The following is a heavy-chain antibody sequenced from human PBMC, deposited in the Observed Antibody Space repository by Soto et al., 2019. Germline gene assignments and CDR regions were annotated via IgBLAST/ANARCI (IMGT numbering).Heavy chain of an antibody. V-gene: IGHV3-33*01. CDR1: ELTFGNYG. CDR3: ARDADTTGHYSHFDL. Sequence: QVQLVESGGGVVQPGGSLEPSCEASELTFGNYGFNWARQAPGKGLGWVEVMHTGGIEKYYVDSVKGRFTVSRDDSRNMVYLEMNGLRAEDTAEYFCARDADTTGHYSHFDLWGRGALVAVS. J-gene: IGHJ4*02. CDR2: MHTGGIEK. D-gene: IGHD3-9*01.